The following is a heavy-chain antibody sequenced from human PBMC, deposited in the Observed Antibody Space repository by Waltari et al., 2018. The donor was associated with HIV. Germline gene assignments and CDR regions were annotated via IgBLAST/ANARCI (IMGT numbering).Heavy chain of an antibody. V-gene: IGHV4-34*01. Sequence: QVQLRQWGAGLLQPSETLSLTCAVYCGSFSGSYGSWIRQPPGQGLAWIGEINHSGSTNYNPSLKSRVTISVDTSKNQFSLKLTSVTAADTAVFYCARARLVSRGQYCSTTSCLPHYYYYYGMDVWGQGTTVTVSS. CDR1: CGSFSGSY. J-gene: IGHJ6*02. CDR3: ARARLVSRGQYCSTTSCLPHYYYYYGMDV. D-gene: IGHD2-2*01. CDR2: INHSGST.